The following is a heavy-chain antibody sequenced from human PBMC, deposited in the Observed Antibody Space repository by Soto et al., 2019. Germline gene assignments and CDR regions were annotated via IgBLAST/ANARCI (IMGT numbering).Heavy chain of an antibody. D-gene: IGHD2-15*01. CDR2: INSDGSVS. CDR1: GFTFSNYW. V-gene: IGHV3-74*01. J-gene: IGHJ6*03. CDR3: ARGDCVGGTCYSLAGSFYYDMVV. Sequence: EVQLVESGGGLVQPGGSLRLSCAASGFTFSNYWMYWVRQAPGKGLVWVSRINSDGSVSSYADSVKGRLTISRDNVKNTLYLQMDSLRAEDTAVYYCARGDCVGGTCYSLAGSFYYDMVVWGKGTTVTVFS.